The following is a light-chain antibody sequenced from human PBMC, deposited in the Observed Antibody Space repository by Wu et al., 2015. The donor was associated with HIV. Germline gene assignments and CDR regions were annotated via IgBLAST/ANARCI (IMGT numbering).Light chain of an antibody. CDR2: GAS. CDR3: QHCDHLPXI. V-gene: IGKV1-33*01. J-gene: IGKJ2*01. Sequence: DIQMTQSPSSLSASVGDRVTISCQASHDISNNLNWYQQKPGKAPKLLIYGASNLDTGVPSRFSGSGSGRDFTFTISSLQPEDIATYYCQHCDHLPXIFGQGTRLEI. CDR1: HDISNN.